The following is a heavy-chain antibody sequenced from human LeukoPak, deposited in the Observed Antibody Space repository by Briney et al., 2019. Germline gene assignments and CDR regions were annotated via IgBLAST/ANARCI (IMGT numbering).Heavy chain of an antibody. J-gene: IGHJ4*02. CDR3: AAVVTYSGYDTFDY. Sequence: SETLSLTCAVYGGSFSGYYWSWIRQPPGKGLEWLGYIYSAGSTNYNPSLKSRVTISVDTSKNQFSLRLTSVTAADTAVYYCAAVVTYSGYDTFDYWGQGNLVTVSS. CDR1: GGSFSGYY. D-gene: IGHD5-12*01. V-gene: IGHV4-59*01. CDR2: IYSAGST.